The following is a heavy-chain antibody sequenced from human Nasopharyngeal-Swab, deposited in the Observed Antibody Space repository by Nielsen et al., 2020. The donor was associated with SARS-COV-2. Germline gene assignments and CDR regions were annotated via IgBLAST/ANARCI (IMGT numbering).Heavy chain of an antibody. CDR2: INHSGST. CDR3: ARQTTLLWFGELLLGAFDI. V-gene: IGHV4-34*01. D-gene: IGHD3-10*01. Sequence: SETLSLTCAVYGGSFSGYYWSWIRQPPGKGLEWIGEINHSGSTNYNPSLKSRVTISVDMSKNQFSLKLSSVTAADTAVYYCARQTTLLWFGELLLGAFDIWGQGTMVTVSS. CDR1: GGSFSGYY. J-gene: IGHJ3*02.